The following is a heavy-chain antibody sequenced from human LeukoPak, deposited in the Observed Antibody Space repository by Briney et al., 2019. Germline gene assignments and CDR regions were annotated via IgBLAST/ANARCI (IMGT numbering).Heavy chain of an antibody. CDR1: GVSISSAPYY. D-gene: IGHD3-22*01. J-gene: IGHJ4*02. CDR3: AREGYYYDSSGPIDY. Sequence: SETLSLTCTVSGVSISSAPYYWSWIRQRPGKGLEWMGYISHSGNTYYNPSLKSRLNISADTSRNQFSLKLRSVTAADTALYFCAREGYYYDSSGPIDYWGQGTRVTVSS. V-gene: IGHV4-31*03. CDR2: ISHSGNT.